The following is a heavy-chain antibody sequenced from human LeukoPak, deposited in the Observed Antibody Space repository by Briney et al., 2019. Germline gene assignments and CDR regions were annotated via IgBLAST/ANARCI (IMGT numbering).Heavy chain of an antibody. CDR1: GFTFSSYG. CDR2: IRYDGSNK. J-gene: IGHJ5*02. V-gene: IGHV3-30*02. D-gene: IGHD4-17*01. CDR3: AKLRKRRVSTVSGWFDP. Sequence: PGGSLRLSCAASGFTFSSYGMHWVRQAPGKGLEWVAFIRYDGSNKYYADSVKGRFTITSDNSKNTLYLQMNSRRAEDTAVYYCAKLRKRRVSTVSGWFDPWGQGTLVTVSS.